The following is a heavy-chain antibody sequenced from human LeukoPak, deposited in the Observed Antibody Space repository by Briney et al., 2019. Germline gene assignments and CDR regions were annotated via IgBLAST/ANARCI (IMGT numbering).Heavy chain of an antibody. CDR1: GFTFSSYA. V-gene: IGHV3-23*01. CDR2: ISGSGGST. J-gene: IGHJ4*02. D-gene: IGHD5-18*01. CDR3: AKDHMSSPVTYGYSFDS. Sequence: PGGSLRLSCAASGFTFSSYAMSWVRQAPGKGLEWVSAISGSGGSTYYADSVKGRFTISRDNSKNTLYLQMSSLRAEDTAVYYCAKDHMSSPVTYGYSFDSWGQGTLVTVSS.